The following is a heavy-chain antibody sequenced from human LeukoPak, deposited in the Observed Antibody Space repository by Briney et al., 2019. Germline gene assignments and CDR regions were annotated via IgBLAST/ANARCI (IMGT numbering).Heavy chain of an antibody. CDR2: ISAYNGNT. J-gene: IGHJ4*02. V-gene: IGHV1-18*04. D-gene: IGHD6-19*01. Sequence: ASVKVSCKASGYTFTSYGIRWVRQPPGQGLEWMGWISAYNGNTNYAQKLQGRVTMTTDTSTSTAYMELRSLRSDDTAVYYCARSALIAVAGKDDYWGQGTLVTVSS. CDR3: ARSALIAVAGKDDY. CDR1: GYTFTSYG.